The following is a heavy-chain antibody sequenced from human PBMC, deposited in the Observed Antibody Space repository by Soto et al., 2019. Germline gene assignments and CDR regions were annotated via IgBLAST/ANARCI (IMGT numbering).Heavy chain of an antibody. Sequence: GESLKISCEGSEYTFNTNWIAWVRQTPEKGLEWMGIIYPDDSETRYSPSFQGHVTISADKTINTAYLQWSRLEASDSATYYCARRQTSPRNGMDVWGQGTTVTVSS. J-gene: IGHJ6*02. CDR2: IYPDDSET. V-gene: IGHV5-51*01. CDR1: EYTFNTNW. CDR3: ARRQTSPRNGMDV. D-gene: IGHD2-8*01.